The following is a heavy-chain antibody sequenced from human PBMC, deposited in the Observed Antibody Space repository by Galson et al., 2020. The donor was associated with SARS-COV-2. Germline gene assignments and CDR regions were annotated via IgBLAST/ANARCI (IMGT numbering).Heavy chain of an antibody. CDR2: FDPEDGGT. J-gene: IGHJ5*02. D-gene: IGHD1-26*01. CDR1: GYSLTELA. Sequence: ASVKVSCKVSGYSLTELAMHWVRQAPGEGLEWMGGFDPEDGGTIYAQKFQGRVTMTEDASTDTAYMELTSLRSEDTAVYYCATGVTVGVPNWFDPWGQGTLVTVSS. V-gene: IGHV1-24*01. CDR3: ATGVTVGVPNWFDP.